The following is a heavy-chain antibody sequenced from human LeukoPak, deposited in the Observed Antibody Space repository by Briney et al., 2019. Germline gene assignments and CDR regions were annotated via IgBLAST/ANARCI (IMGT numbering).Heavy chain of an antibody. CDR2: TSYSGST. V-gene: IGHV4-61*08. CDR1: GASISSGVYY. J-gene: IGHJ4*02. CDR3: ARDSGDDSSGYYRLPSPDY. D-gene: IGHD3-22*01. Sequence: SETLSLTCTVSGASISSGVYYWSWIRQHPGKGLEWIGYTSYSGSTNYNPSLKSRVTISVDTSKNQFSLKLSSVTAADTAVYYCARDSGDDSSGYYRLPSPDYWGQGTLVTVSS.